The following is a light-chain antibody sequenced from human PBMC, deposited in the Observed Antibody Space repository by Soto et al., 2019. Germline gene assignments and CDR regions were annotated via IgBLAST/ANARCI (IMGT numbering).Light chain of an antibody. CDR3: LQHNSYPYA. Sequence: DIQMTQSPSSLSASVGDRVTITCRASQGITHDFGWYQQKPGKAPKRLIYAASSLQSGVPSRLSGSGSGTKFTLTISSLQPEDVATYYCLQHNSYPYAYSQGTKLEIK. CDR1: QGITHD. J-gene: IGKJ2*01. CDR2: AAS. V-gene: IGKV1-17*01.